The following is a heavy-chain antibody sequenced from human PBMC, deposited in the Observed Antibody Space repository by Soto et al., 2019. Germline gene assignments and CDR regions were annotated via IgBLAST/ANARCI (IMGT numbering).Heavy chain of an antibody. CDR2: IYYSGSN. Sequence: QVQLQESGPGLVKPSETLSLTCTVYGGSISSYYWSWVRQPPGKGLEMIGYIYYSGSNNYNPSLKCRFTRSVDTSKNQFSLKLSSVTAADTAVYYCAREYCRGGSCYSNYFDYWGQGTLVTVSS. CDR1: GGSISSYY. V-gene: IGHV4-59*01. J-gene: IGHJ4*02. CDR3: AREYCRGGSCYSNYFDY. D-gene: IGHD2-15*01.